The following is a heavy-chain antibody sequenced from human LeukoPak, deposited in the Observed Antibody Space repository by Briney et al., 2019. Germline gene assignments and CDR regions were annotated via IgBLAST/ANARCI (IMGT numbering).Heavy chain of an antibody. V-gene: IGHV4-39*01. CDR2: IYYSGST. J-gene: IGHJ4*02. Sequence: SETLSLTCTVSGGSISSSSYYWGWIRQPPGKGLEWVGSIYYSGSTYYNLSLKSRVTISVDTSKNQFSLKLSSVTAADTAVYYCARRLVGPFDYWGQGTLVTVSS. CDR3: ARRLVGPFDY. D-gene: IGHD3-16*01. CDR1: GGSISSSSYY.